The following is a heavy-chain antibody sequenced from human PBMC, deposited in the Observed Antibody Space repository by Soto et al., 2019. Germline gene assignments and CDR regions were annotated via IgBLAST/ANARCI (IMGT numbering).Heavy chain of an antibody. CDR1: GFIFSDYF. CDR3: ARVRYDRSGWYPRWFDP. V-gene: IGHV3-11*05. Sequence: PGGSLRLSCAASGFIFSDYFMSWIRQAPGKGLEWVSFISGSSDNIKYADSVKGRFTISRDNAKNSLYLQMNSLRAEDTAVYYCARVRYDRSGWYPRWFDPWGQGTLVTVS. CDR2: ISGSSDNI. J-gene: IGHJ5*02. D-gene: IGHD6-19*01.